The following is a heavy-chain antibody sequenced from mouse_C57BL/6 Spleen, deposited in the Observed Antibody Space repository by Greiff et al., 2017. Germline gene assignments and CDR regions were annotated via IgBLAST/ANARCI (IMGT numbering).Heavy chain of an antibody. D-gene: IGHD2-2*01. CDR1: GYTFTSYW. V-gene: IGHV1-72*01. J-gene: IGHJ2*01. Sequence: QVQLQQPGAELVKPGASVKLSCKASGYTFTSYWMHWVKQRPGRGLEWIGRIDPNSGGTKYNEKFKSQATLTVDKPSSTAYMQLSSLTSEDSAVYYCAREEVTTRAYYFDYWGQGTTLTVSS. CDR2: IDPNSGGT. CDR3: AREEVTTRAYYFDY.